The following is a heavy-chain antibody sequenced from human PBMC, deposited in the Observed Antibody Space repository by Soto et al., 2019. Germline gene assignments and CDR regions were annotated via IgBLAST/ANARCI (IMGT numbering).Heavy chain of an antibody. J-gene: IGHJ6*02. CDR3: ARDGRRSYYYGSGSYYKGNGMDV. CDR1: GYTFTGYY. V-gene: IGHV1-2*02. Sequence: KVSSKASGYTFTGYYMHWVRQAPGQGLEWMGWINPNSGGTNYAQKFQGRVTMTRDTSISTAYMELSRLRSDDTAVYYCARDGRRSYYYGSGSYYKGNGMDVWGQGTTVTVSS. D-gene: IGHD3-10*01. CDR2: INPNSGGT.